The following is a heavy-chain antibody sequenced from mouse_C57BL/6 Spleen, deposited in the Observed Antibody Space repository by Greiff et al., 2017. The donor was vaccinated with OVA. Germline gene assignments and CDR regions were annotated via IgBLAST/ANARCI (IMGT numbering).Heavy chain of an antibody. V-gene: IGHV1-55*01. Sequence: QVQLQQPGAELVKPGASVKMSCKASGYTFTSYWITWVKQRPGQGLEWIGDIYPGSGSTNYNEKFKSKATLTVDTSSSTAYMQLSSLTSEDSAVYYCARYYDGYYAFAYWGQGTLVTVSA. CDR3: ARYYDGYYAFAY. CDR1: GYTFTSYW. J-gene: IGHJ3*01. CDR2: IYPGSGST. D-gene: IGHD2-3*01.